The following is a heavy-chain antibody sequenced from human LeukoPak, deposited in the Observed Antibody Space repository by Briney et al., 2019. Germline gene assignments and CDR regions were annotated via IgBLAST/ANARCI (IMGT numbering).Heavy chain of an antibody. D-gene: IGHD1-26*01. J-gene: IGHJ3*02. CDR2: INHSGST. CDR1: GGSFSGYY. V-gene: IGHV4-34*01. CDR3: ARRGATGLVSGAFDI. Sequence: SETLSLTCAVYGGSFSGYYWSWIRQPPGKGLEWIGEINHSGSTNYNPSLKSRVTISVDTSKNQFSLKLSSVTAADTAVYYCARRGATGLVSGAFDIWGQGTMVTVSS.